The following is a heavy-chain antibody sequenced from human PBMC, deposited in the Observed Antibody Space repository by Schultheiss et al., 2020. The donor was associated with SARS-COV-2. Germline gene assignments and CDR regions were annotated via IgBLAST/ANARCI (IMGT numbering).Heavy chain of an antibody. Sequence: GGSLRLSCAASGFTFSGSAMHWVRQAPGKGLEWVAVIWYDGSNKYYADSVKGRFTISRDNSKNTLYLQMNSLRAEDTAVYYCAKDSPIVVVPAAFPDWFDPWGQGTLVTVSS. CDR2: IWYDGSNK. CDR1: GFTFSGSA. J-gene: IGHJ5*02. V-gene: IGHV3-33*06. CDR3: AKDSPIVVVPAAFPDWFDP. D-gene: IGHD2-2*01.